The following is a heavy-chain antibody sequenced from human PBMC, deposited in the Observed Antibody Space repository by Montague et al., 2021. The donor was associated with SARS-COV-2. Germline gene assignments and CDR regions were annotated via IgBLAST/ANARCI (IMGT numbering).Heavy chain of an antibody. CDR3: ARHVTFGGVVVALDY. D-gene: IGHD3-16*02. Sequence: SETLSLTCAVYGGSFSGYSWSWIRQPPGKGLEWFGSIFYSGTTYFNPSLRSRIAISVDTSKNQFSLKVTSVTAADTAVYYCARHVTFGGVVVALDYWGQGHLVSVSS. V-gene: IGHV4-34*12. CDR1: GGSFSGYS. CDR2: IFYSGTT. J-gene: IGHJ4*02.